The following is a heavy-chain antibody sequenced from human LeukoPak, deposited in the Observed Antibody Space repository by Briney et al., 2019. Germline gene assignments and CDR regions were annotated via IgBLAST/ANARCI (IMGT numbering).Heavy chain of an antibody. CDR3: AKDPRLCGGDCFTTIDF. V-gene: IGHV3-23*01. CDR2: ISDISGTRT. J-gene: IGHJ3*01. CDR1: GFTFSSYG. D-gene: IGHD2-21*02. Sequence: GGSLRLSCAASGFTFSSYGIHWVRQAPGQGLEWVSSISDISGTRTPYADSVKGRFTISRDNSKNTLYLQMNNLRAEDTAIYYCAKDPRLCGGDCFTTIDFWGQGTMVTVSS.